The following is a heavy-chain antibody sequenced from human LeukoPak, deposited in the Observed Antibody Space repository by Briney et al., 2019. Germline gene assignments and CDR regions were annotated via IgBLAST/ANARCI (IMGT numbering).Heavy chain of an antibody. D-gene: IGHD1-26*01. CDR1: GYTFTSYG. J-gene: IGHJ4*02. V-gene: IGHV1-18*01. CDR2: ISAYNGNT. CDR3: ARGLGGSGSYFLTFDY. Sequence: GASVKVSCKASGYTFTSYGISWVRQAPGQGLEWMGWISAYNGNTKYAQKLQGRVTMTTDTSTSTAYMELRSLRSDDTAVYYRARGLGGSGSYFLTFDYWGQGTLVTVSS.